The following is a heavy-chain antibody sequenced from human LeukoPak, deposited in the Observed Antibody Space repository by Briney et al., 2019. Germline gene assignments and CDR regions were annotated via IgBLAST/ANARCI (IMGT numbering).Heavy chain of an antibody. CDR3: AELGITMIGGV. CDR2: ISSSSSYI. D-gene: IGHD3-10*02. Sequence: PGGSLRLSCAASGFTFSSYSMNWVRQAPGKGLEWVSSISSSSSYIYYADSVKGRFTISRDNAENSLYLQMNSLRAEDTAVYYCAELGITMIGGVWGKGTTVTISS. CDR1: GFTFSSYS. J-gene: IGHJ6*04. V-gene: IGHV3-21*01.